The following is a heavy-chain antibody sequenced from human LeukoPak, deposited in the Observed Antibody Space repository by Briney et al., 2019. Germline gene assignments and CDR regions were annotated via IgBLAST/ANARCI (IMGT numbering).Heavy chain of an antibody. CDR3: ARVDIRDIDAFDI. CDR1: CGSFSGYY. V-gene: IGHV4-34*01. J-gene: IGHJ3*02. D-gene: IGHD2-2*03. Sequence: TTSETLSLTCTVYCGSFSGYYWSWIRQPPGKVLEWIGEINHSGSTNYNPSLKSRVTISVDTSKNQFSLKLSSVTAADTAVYYCARVDIRDIDAFDIWGQGTMVTVSS. CDR2: INHSGST.